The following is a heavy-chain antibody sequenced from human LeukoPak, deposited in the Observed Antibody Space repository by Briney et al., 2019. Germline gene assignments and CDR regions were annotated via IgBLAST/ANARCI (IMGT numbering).Heavy chain of an antibody. CDR3: ARGLLSFMRSDYSNYWDNWFDP. Sequence: ASVKVSCRASGYTFTIYDINWVRQATGQGLEWMGWMNPNSGNTGYAQKFQGRVTITRNTSISTAYMELSSLRSEDTAVYYCARGLLSFMRSDYSNYWDNWFDPWGQGTLVTVSS. J-gene: IGHJ5*02. CDR2: MNPNSGNT. CDR1: GYTFTIYD. D-gene: IGHD4-11*01. V-gene: IGHV1-8*03.